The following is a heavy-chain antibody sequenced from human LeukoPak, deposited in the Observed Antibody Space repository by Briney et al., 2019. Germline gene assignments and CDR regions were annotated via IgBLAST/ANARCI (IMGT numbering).Heavy chain of an antibody. J-gene: IGHJ4*02. D-gene: IGHD3-10*01. CDR3: TTRGSDTGCPFF. CDR1: GLTFSIAW. Sequence: GGSLRLSCAASGLTFSIAWTVWVRQAPGKGLEWVGRIKSKTDGGTIDYAAPVKGRFTIPREDTKNTLYLEMNSLKTEDTAVYYCTTRGSDTGCPFFWGQGTLVTVSS. V-gene: IGHV3-15*01. CDR2: IKSKTDGGTI.